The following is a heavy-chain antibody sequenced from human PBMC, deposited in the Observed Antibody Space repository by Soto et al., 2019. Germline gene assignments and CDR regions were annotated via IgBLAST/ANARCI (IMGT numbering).Heavy chain of an antibody. CDR1: GYTFTSYG. Sequence: ASVKVSCKASGYTFTSYGISWVRQAPGQGLEWMGWISAYNGNTNYAKKLQGRVTMTTDTSTSTAYMELRSLRSDDTAVYYCARDTFRITIFGVVPQVGALDAFDIWGQGTMVTVS. D-gene: IGHD3-3*01. CDR3: ARDTFRITIFGVVPQVGALDAFDI. V-gene: IGHV1-18*01. J-gene: IGHJ3*02. CDR2: ISAYNGNT.